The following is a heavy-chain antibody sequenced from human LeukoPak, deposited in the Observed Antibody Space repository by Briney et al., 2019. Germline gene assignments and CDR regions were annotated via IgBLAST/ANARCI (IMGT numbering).Heavy chain of an antibody. CDR2: IIPIFSTA. Sequence: SVKVSCKASGGTFGSYAISWVRQAPGQGLEWMGRIIPIFSTANYAQKFQGRVTITTDESTSTAYMELSSLRSEDTAVYYCAVTKVVAAVLNFDYWGQGTLVTVSS. J-gene: IGHJ4*02. CDR1: GGTFGSYA. D-gene: IGHD2-15*01. CDR3: AVTKVVAAVLNFDY. V-gene: IGHV1-69*05.